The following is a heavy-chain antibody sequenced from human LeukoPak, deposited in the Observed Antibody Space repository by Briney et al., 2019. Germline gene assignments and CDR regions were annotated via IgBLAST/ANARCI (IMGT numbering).Heavy chain of an antibody. J-gene: IGHJ4*02. CDR1: VYTFTSYY. CDR2: IDPSGGST. V-gene: IGHV1-46*01. CDR3: ARNSGSGFDY. Sequence: GASVKVSCKASVYTFTSYYMLWVRQAPGQGLEWMGRIDPSGGSTSYAQKFQGRVTMTRDTSTSTVYMELSSLRSEDTAVYYCARNSGSGFDYWGQGTLVTVSS. D-gene: IGHD2-15*01.